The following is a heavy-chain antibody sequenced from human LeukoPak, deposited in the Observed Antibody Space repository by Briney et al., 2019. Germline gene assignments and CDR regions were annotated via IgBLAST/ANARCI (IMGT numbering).Heavy chain of an antibody. Sequence: PSETLSLTSAVYGGSFSGYYWSWIRQPPGKGLEWIGEINHSGSTNYNPSLKSRVTISVDTSKNQFSLKLSSVTAADTAVYYCARECSGGSCLDYWGQGTLVTVSS. V-gene: IGHV4-34*01. CDR1: GGSFSGYY. CDR2: INHSGST. D-gene: IGHD2-15*01. J-gene: IGHJ4*02. CDR3: ARECSGGSCLDY.